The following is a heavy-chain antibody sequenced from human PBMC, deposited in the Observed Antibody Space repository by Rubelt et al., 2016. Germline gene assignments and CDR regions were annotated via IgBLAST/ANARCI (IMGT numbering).Heavy chain of an antibody. Sequence: YAQKLQGRVTMTEDTSTDTAYMELSSLRSEDTAVYYCATGRIPAAPYYYYYYYMDVWGKGTTVTVSS. V-gene: IGHV1-24*01. J-gene: IGHJ6*03. CDR3: ATGRIPAAPYYYYYYYMDV. D-gene: IGHD2-2*01.